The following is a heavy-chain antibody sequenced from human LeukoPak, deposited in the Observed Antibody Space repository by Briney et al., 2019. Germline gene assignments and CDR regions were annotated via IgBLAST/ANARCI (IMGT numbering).Heavy chain of an antibody. V-gene: IGHV3-23*01. J-gene: IGHJ4*02. Sequence: GGSLRLSCGASGFIFSKYAMSWVRQAPGKGLEWVSAISGSGVYTYYADSVKGRFTISRDNAKNTLYLQMNSLRAEDTAVYYCARARDGYKMMDFDYWGQGTLVTVSS. CDR1: GFIFSKYA. D-gene: IGHD5-24*01. CDR2: ISGSGVYT. CDR3: ARARDGYKMMDFDY.